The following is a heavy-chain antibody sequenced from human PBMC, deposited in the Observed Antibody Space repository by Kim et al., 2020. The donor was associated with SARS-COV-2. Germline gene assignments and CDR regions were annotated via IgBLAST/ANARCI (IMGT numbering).Heavy chain of an antibody. CDR2: T. CDR3: ARDLGRYQFPY. D-gene: IGHD2-15*01. V-gene: IGHV3-53*01. J-gene: IGHJ4*02. Sequence: TTSADSEKGRVTISRDKSKNTLYLQMNSLGAEDTAVYYCARDLGRYQFPYWGQGTLVTVSS.